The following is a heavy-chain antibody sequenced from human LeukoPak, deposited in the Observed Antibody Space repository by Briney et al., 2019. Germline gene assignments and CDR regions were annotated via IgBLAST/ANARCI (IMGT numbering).Heavy chain of an antibody. V-gene: IGHV3-9*01. CDR2: ISWNSGSI. J-gene: IGHJ4*02. CDR1: GFTFDDYA. CDR3: AKAGYYDSSGYYHY. D-gene: IGHD3-22*01. Sequence: GGSLRLSCAASGFTFDDYAMHWVRQAPGKGLQWVSGISWNSGSIGYADSVKGRFTISRDNAKNSLYLQMNSLRAEDTALYYCAKAGYYDSSGYYHYWGQGTLVTVSS.